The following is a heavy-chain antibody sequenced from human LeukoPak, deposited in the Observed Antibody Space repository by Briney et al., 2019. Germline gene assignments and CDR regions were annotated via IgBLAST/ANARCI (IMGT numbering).Heavy chain of an antibody. V-gene: IGHV3-23*01. CDR3: AKSNYYDSSGYYNG. CDR1: GFIFSNYV. J-gene: IGHJ4*02. CDR2: ISGSGINT. D-gene: IGHD3-22*01. Sequence: PGGSLRLSCAASGFIFSNYVMSWVRQAPGKGLEWVSGISGSGINTYYADSVKGRFTISRDNSKNTLSLQMDSLRAEDTAVYYCAKSNYYDSSGYYNGWGQGTLVTVS.